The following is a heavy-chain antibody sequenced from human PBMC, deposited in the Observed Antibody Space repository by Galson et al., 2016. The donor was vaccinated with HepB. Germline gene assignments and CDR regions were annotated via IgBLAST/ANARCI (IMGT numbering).Heavy chain of an antibody. D-gene: IGHD4-17*01. J-gene: IGHJ6*02. Sequence: SLRLSCAASGFTFSSFEMNWARQAPGKGLEWLSYISSSGTTIYYADSVKGRFTISRDNARNSLYLQMNSLRVEDTAVYYCARDLVYPGDYGKYYYYGMDVWGQGTTVTVSS. V-gene: IGHV3-48*03. CDR2: ISSSGTTI. CDR3: ARDLVYPGDYGKYYYYGMDV. CDR1: GFTFSSFE.